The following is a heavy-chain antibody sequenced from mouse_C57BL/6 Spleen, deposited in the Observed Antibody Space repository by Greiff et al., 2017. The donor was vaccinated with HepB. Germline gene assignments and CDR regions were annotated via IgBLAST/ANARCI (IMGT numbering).Heavy chain of an antibody. Sequence: EVQLQQSGAELVKPGASVKLSCTASGFNIKDYYMHWVKQRPEQGLEWIGRIDPDDGDTKYAPKFQGKDTITADTSSNTAYLQLSSLTSEDTAGYYCARGGVFAYWGQGTLVTVSA. CDR1: GFNIKDYY. V-gene: IGHV14-2*01. J-gene: IGHJ3*01. CDR3: ARGGVFAY. CDR2: IDPDDGDT.